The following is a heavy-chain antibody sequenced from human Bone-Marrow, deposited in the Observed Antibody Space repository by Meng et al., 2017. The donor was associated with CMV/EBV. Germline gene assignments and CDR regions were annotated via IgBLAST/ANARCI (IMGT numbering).Heavy chain of an antibody. D-gene: IGHD2-2*01. Sequence: ALVKVSCKASGYTFTSYDINWVRQATGQGLEWMGWMNPNSGNTGYAQKFQGRVTMTRNTSISTAYMELSSLRSEDTAVYYCVRGGYCSSTSCYGRRYYFDYWGQGTLVTVSS. J-gene: IGHJ4*02. CDR1: GYTFTSYD. CDR2: MNPNSGNT. V-gene: IGHV1-8*01. CDR3: VRGGYCSSTSCYGRRYYFDY.